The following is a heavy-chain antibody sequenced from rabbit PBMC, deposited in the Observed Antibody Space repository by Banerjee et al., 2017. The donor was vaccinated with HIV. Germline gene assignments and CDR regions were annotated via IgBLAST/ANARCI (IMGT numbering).Heavy chain of an antibody. CDR1: GFSFSSSYY. CDR3: ARLGDYNHGYVGDAYATSYYFNL. CDR2: IYVGSSDNT. Sequence: QEQLVESGGGLVKPGASLTLTCTASGFSFSSSYYMCWVRQAPGKGLEWIACIYVGSSDNTYYASWAKGRFTISKTSSTTVTLQMTSLTAADTATYFCARLGDYNHGYVGDAYATSYYFNLWGQGTLVTVS. J-gene: IGHJ4*01. V-gene: IGHV1S45*01. D-gene: IGHD6-1*01.